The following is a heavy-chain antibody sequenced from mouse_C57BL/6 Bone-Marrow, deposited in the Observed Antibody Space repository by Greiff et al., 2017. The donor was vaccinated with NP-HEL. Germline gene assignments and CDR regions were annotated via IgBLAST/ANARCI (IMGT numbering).Heavy chain of an antibody. D-gene: IGHD2-4*01. V-gene: IGHV1-50*01. CDR2: IDPSDSYT. CDR1: GYTFTSYW. Sequence: VQLQQPGAELVKPGASVKLSCKASGYTFTSYWMQWVKQRPGQGLEWIGEIDPSDSYTNYNQKFKGKATLTVDTSSSTAYMQLSSLTSEDSAVYYCARSYYDYDRVDYWGQGTTLTVSS. CDR3: ARSYYDYDRVDY. J-gene: IGHJ2*01.